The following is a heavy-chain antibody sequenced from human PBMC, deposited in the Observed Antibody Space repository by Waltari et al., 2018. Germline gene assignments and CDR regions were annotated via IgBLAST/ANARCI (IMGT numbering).Heavy chain of an antibody. CDR3: AKVPWDWDDY. Sequence: QVQLVESGGGVVQPGGSLRLSCAAAGFSFGSYGLHWVRQAPGKGLDWVAFIVHDGSNKYYADSVKGRFTISRDNSKNTLFLHMNNLRSEDTAVYYCAKVPWDWDDYWGQGTLVTVSS. CDR2: IVHDGSNK. D-gene: IGHD1-26*01. CDR1: GFSFGSYG. V-gene: IGHV3-30*02. J-gene: IGHJ4*02.